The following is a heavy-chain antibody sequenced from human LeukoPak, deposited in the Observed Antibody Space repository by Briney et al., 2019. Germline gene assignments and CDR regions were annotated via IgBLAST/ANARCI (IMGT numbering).Heavy chain of an antibody. J-gene: IGHJ3*02. CDR3: ARDGRGYSYGYRAFDI. CDR1: GFTFSSYS. CDR2: ISSSSSTI. V-gene: IGHV3-48*01. D-gene: IGHD5-18*01. Sequence: GGSLRLSCAASGFTFSSYSMNWVRQAPGKGMEWVSYISSSSSTIYYADSVKGRFTISRDNAKNSLYLQMNSLRAEDTAVYYCARDGRGYSYGYRAFDIWGQGTMVTVSS.